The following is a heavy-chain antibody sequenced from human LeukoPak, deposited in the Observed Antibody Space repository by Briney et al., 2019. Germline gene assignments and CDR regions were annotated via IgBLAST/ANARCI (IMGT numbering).Heavy chain of an antibody. D-gene: IGHD3-3*01. CDR3: ARGPLRFLGGIDY. CDR1: GGTFSSYA. CDR2: IIPIFGTT. J-gene: IGHJ4*02. Sequence: ASVKVSCKASGGTFSSYAISWVRQAPGQGLEWMGGIIPIFGTTNYAQRFQGRVTITADESTSTAYMELSSLRSEDTAVYYCARGPLRFLGGIDYWGQGTLVTVSS. V-gene: IGHV1-69*13.